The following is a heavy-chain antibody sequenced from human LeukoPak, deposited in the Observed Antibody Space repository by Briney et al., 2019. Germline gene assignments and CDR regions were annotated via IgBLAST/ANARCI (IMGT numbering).Heavy chain of an antibody. Sequence: GGSLRLSCAASGFILRSYAKNWVGKIQGKGRESVAVISYDGSEKYYAGSVRGRFTISRDNSKNTLYLQMNSLRPEDSALYYCARDGGGGYNQIDSWGQGTLVAVSS. CDR1: GFILRSYA. D-gene: IGHD5-24*01. J-gene: IGHJ4*02. CDR3: ARDGGGGYNQIDS. CDR2: ISYDGSEK. V-gene: IGHV3-30-3*01.